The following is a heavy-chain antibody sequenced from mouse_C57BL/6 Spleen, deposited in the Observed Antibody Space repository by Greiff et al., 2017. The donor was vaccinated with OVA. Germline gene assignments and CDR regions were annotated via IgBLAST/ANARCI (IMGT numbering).Heavy chain of an antibody. CDR1: GFNIKDYY. Sequence: EVQLQQSGAELVRPGASVKLSCTASGFNIKDYYMHWVKQRPEQGLEWIGRIDPEDGDTEYAPKFQGKATMTADTSSNTAYLQLSSLTSEDTAVYYCARYYYGSSYDAYWGQGTLVTVSA. CDR2: IDPEDGDT. D-gene: IGHD1-1*01. J-gene: IGHJ3*01. V-gene: IGHV14-1*01. CDR3: ARYYYGSSYDAY.